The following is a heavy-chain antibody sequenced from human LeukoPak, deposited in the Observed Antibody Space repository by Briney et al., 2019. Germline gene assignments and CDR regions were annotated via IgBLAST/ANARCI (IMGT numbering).Heavy chain of an antibody. CDR1: GFTFSSYA. V-gene: IGHV3-23*01. Sequence: GGSLRLSCAASGFTFSSYAMSWVRQAPGKGLEWVSAISGSGGSTYYADSVKGRFTISRDNSKNTLYLQMNGLRAEDTAVYYCAKDLWLADDYGDYWGQGTLVTVSS. D-gene: IGHD3-22*01. CDR3: AKDLWLADDYGDY. J-gene: IGHJ4*02. CDR2: ISGSGGST.